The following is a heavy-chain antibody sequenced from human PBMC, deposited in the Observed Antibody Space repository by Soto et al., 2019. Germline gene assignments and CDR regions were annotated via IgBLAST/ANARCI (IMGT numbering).Heavy chain of an antibody. CDR1: GFTFSSYS. V-gene: IGHV3-21*01. Sequence: EVQLVESGGGLVKPGGSLRLSCAASGFTFSSYSMNWVRQAPGKGLEWVSSISSSSSYIYYADSVKGLFTISRDNAKNSLYLQMNSLRAEDTAVYYCARVAVAATFALDLWRRGTLVSVSS. D-gene: IGHD2-15*01. CDR2: ISSSSSYI. CDR3: ARVAVAATFALDL. J-gene: IGHJ2*01.